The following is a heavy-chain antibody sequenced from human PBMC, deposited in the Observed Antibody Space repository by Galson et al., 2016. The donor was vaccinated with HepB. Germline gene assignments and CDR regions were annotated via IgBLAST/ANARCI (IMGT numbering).Heavy chain of an antibody. CDR3: ATVDKGATSEVYFDN. CDR1: GYTLTRLS. J-gene: IGHJ4*02. CDR2: FDPENGET. Sequence: SVKVSCKVSGYTLTRLSLHWVRQAPGKGLEWMGGFDPENGETIYAQNLQGRVTMTEDTLTETAYMELSRLTFEDAAVYYCATVDKGATSEVYFDNWGQGNLVTVTS. V-gene: IGHV1-24*01. D-gene: IGHD5-12*01.